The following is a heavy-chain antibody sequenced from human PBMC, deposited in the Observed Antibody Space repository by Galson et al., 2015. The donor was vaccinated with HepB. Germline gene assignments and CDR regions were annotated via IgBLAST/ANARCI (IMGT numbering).Heavy chain of an antibody. CDR2: IWFDGTEK. D-gene: IGHD4-17*01. CDR1: GFTFSNFG. V-gene: IGHV3-33*01. CDR3: ASQYTVYHFFDY. J-gene: IGHJ4*02. Sequence: SLRLSCAASGFTFSNFGMHWVRQAPGKGLEWVAVIWFDGTEKYYADSVKGRFTISRDNSKNTLYLQMNSLRAEDTAVYYCASQYTVYHFFDYWGRGTLVTVSS.